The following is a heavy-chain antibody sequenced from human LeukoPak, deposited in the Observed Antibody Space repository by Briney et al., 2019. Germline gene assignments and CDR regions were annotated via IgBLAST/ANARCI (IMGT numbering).Heavy chain of an antibody. CDR1: GFTFSDYY. CDR2: IKQDGSEK. J-gene: IGHJ5*02. CDR3: ARVPYYYDRPAWFDP. D-gene: IGHD3-22*01. Sequence: GGSLRLSCAASGFTFSDYYMSWVRQAPGKGLEWVANIKQDGSEKYYVDSVKGRFTISRDNAKNSLYLQMNSLRAEDTAVYYCARVPYYYDRPAWFDPWGQGTLVTVSS. V-gene: IGHV3-7*01.